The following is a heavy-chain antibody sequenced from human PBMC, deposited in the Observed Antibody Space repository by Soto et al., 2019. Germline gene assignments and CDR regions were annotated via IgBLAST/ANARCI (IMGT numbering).Heavy chain of an antibody. CDR2: IWYDGSNK. D-gene: IGHD4-4*01. CDR3: AMSKDGYYFDY. Sequence: QVQLVESGGGVVQPGRSLRLSCAASGFTFSSYGMHWVRQAPGKGVEWVAVIWYDGSNKYYADSVKGRFTISRDNSKNTLYLQMNSLRAEDTAVYYCAMSKDGYYFDYWGPGTLVTVSS. CDR1: GFTFSSYG. V-gene: IGHV3-33*01. J-gene: IGHJ4*02.